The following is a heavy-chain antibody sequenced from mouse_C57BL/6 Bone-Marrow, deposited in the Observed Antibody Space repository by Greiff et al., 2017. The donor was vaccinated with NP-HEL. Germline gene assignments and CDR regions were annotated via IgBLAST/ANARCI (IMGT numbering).Heavy chain of an antibody. J-gene: IGHJ3*01. Sequence: EVKVEESGEGLVKPGGSLKLSCAASGFTFSSYAMSWVRQTPEKRLEWVATISDGGSYTYYPDNVKGRFTISRDKAKNNLYLQMSHLKSEDTAMYYCARGNWDWFAYWGQGTLVTVSA. CDR2: ISDGGSYT. V-gene: IGHV5-4*03. D-gene: IGHD4-1*02. CDR1: GFTFSSYA. CDR3: ARGNWDWFAY.